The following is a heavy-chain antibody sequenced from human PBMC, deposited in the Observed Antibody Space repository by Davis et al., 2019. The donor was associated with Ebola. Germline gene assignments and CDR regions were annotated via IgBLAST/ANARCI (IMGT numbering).Heavy chain of an antibody. CDR2: IYSGDPDT. CDR1: GYSFTTYW. Sequence: GESLKISCQGSGYSFTTYWIAWVRQMPGKGLEWMGIIYSGDPDTRYRPSFEGQVTISVDRSINTAYLQWSSLKASDSAMYYCARQEALYGSIDNWGQGTLVTVSS. V-gene: IGHV5-51*01. J-gene: IGHJ4*02. CDR3: ARQEALYGSIDN. D-gene: IGHD6-13*01.